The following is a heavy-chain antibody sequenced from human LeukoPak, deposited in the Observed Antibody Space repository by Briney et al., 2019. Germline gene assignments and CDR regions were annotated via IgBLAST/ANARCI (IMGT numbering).Heavy chain of an antibody. V-gene: IGHV3-74*01. J-gene: IGHJ4*02. CDR3: AKGKFLEWLSGIDY. Sequence: SGGSLRLSCAASGFTFSGFWMHWVRQAPGKGLVWVSCISFDGSDATYADSVKGRFTISRDNAKNTLHLQMDSLRAEDTAVYYCAKGKFLEWLSGIDYWGQGTLVTVSS. CDR2: ISFDGSDA. CDR1: GFTFSGFW. D-gene: IGHD3-3*01.